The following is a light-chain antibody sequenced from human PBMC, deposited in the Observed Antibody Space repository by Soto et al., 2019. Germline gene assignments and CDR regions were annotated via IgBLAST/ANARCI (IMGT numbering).Light chain of an antibody. CDR2: GAS. Sequence: EIVLTQSPGTLSLSPGERATLSCRASQSVSSNYLAWYQQKLGQAPRLRIYGASSRATGIPDRFSGSGSGADFTLTISRLEPEDFAVYYCQQYVTSPLTFGPGTKVDIK. CDR3: QQYVTSPLT. J-gene: IGKJ3*01. V-gene: IGKV3-20*01. CDR1: QSVSSNY.